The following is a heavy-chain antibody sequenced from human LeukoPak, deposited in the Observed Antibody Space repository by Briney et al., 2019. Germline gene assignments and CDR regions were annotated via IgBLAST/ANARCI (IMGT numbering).Heavy chain of an antibody. CDR1: GFSLSTSGMC. J-gene: IGHJ6*03. D-gene: IGHD4-17*01. CDR2: IDWDDDK. V-gene: IGHV2-70*11. CDR3: ARTDYGDYSGYYYMDV. Sequence: ESGPTLVKPTQTLTLTCTFSGFSLSTSGMCVSWIRQPPGKALEWLARIDWDDDKYYSTSLKTRLTISKDTSKNQVVLTMTNMAPVDTATYYCARTDYGDYSGYYYMDVWGKGTTVTVSS.